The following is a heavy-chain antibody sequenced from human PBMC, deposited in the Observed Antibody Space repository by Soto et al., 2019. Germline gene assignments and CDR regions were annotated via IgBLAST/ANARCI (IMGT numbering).Heavy chain of an antibody. V-gene: IGHV3-30-3*01. CDR3: ARSVGATDYYCYGMDV. J-gene: IGHJ6*02. CDR2: ISYDGSNK. Sequence: QVQLVESGGGVVQPGRSLRLSCAASGFTFSSYAMHWVRQAPGKGLEWVAVISYDGSNKYYADSVKGRFTISRDNSKNTLYLQMNSLRAEDTAVYYCARSVGATDYYCYGMDVWGQGTTVTVSS. D-gene: IGHD1-26*01. CDR1: GFTFSSYA.